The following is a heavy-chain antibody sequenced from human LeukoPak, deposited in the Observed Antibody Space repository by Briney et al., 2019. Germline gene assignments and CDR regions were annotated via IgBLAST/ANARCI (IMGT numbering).Heavy chain of an antibody. V-gene: IGHV3-7*01. CDR1: GFSFNAYW. CDR2: INPAGSET. CDR3: ARFGYVAAVDV. D-gene: IGHD2-15*01. J-gene: IGHJ4*02. Sequence: GGSLRLSCAASGFSFNAYWMTWVRQAPGTGLEWVANINPAGSETYYVDPVKGRFSISRDNAKNLVYLQMNSLRAEDTAVYHCARFGYVAAVDVWGQGTPVTVSS.